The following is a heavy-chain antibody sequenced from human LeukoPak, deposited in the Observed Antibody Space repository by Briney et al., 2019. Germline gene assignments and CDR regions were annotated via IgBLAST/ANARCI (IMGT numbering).Heavy chain of an antibody. J-gene: IGHJ4*02. Sequence: SETLSLTCTVSGGSISSYYWSWIRQPPGKGLEWIGYIYYSGSTNYNPSLKSRVTISVDTSKNQFSLKLSSVTAADTAVYYCARQTFTYYYDSSGPTSADYFDYWGQGTLVTVSS. D-gene: IGHD3-22*01. CDR1: GGSISSYY. CDR3: ARQTFTYYYDSSGPTSADYFDY. V-gene: IGHV4-59*08. CDR2: IYYSGST.